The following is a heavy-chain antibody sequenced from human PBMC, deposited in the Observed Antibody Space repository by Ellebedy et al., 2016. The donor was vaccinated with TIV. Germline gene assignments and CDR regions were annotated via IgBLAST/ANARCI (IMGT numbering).Heavy chain of an antibody. D-gene: IGHD3-22*01. CDR2: ISWNSGSV. V-gene: IGHV3-9*03. Sequence: SLKISCAASGFNFDDYAMHWVRQAPGKDLEWVSGISWNSGSVNYADSVKGRFTISRDNVNDSLHLQMNSLRPEDMAFYYCVKDKSVSGFSFWFFDLWGRGTLVTVSS. CDR1: GFNFDDYA. J-gene: IGHJ2*01. CDR3: VKDKSVSGFSFWFFDL.